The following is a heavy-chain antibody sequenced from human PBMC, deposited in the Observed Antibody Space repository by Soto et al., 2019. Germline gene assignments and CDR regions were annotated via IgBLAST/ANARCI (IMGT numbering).Heavy chain of an antibody. CDR2: IRSKAYGGTT. J-gene: IGHJ6*02. Sequence: LRLSCTASGFTFGDYAMSWVRQAPGKGLEWVGFIRSKAYGGTTEYAAPVKGRFTISRDDSKSIAYLQMNSLKTEDTAVYYCTRDRYTYDSSGYYYTYYYGMDVWGQGTTVTVSS. CDR3: TRDRYTYDSSGYYYTYYYGMDV. D-gene: IGHD3-22*01. CDR1: GFTFGDYA. V-gene: IGHV3-49*04.